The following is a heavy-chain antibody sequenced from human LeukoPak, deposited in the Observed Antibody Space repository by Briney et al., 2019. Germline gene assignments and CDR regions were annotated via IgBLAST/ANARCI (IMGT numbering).Heavy chain of an antibody. CDR3: AKETQLRSAFDI. CDR2: ISGSGGST. D-gene: IGHD2-2*01. Sequence: GGSLRLSCAASGFTFSSYAMTWVRQAPGKGLEWVSAISGSGGSTYYADSVKGRFTISRDNSKNTLYLQMNSPRAEDTAVYYCAKETQLRSAFDIWGQGTMVTVSP. V-gene: IGHV3-23*01. CDR1: GFTFSSYA. J-gene: IGHJ3*02.